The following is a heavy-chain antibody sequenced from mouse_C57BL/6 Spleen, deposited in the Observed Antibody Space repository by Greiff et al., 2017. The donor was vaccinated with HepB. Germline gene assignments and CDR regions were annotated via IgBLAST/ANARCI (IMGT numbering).Heavy chain of an antibody. V-gene: IGHV1-7*01. D-gene: IGHD2-5*01. J-gene: IGHJ4*01. CDR2: INPSSGYT. CDR3: ARSNYYSNYDGCYYAMDY. CDR1: GYTFTSYW. Sequence: VQLQQSGAELAKPGASVKLSCKASGYTFTSYWMHWVKQRPGQGLEWIGYINPSSGYTKYNQKFKDKATLTADKSSSTAYMQLSSLTYEDSAVYYCARSNYYSNYDGCYYAMDYWGQGTSVTVSS.